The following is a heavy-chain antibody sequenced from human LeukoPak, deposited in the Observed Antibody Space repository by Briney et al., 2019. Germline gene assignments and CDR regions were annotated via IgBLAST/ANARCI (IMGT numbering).Heavy chain of an antibody. D-gene: IGHD3-9*01. CDR3: ARDPSLRYSDWSHYGMDV. CDR1: GFTFSSYA. V-gene: IGHV3-30-3*01. J-gene: IGHJ6*02. CDR2: ISYDGSNK. Sequence: GGSLRLSCAASGFTFSSYAMHWVRQAPGKGLEWVAVISYDGSNKYYADSVKGRFTISRDNSKNTLCLQMNSLRAEDTAVYYCARDPSLRYSDWSHYGMDVWGQGTTVTVSS.